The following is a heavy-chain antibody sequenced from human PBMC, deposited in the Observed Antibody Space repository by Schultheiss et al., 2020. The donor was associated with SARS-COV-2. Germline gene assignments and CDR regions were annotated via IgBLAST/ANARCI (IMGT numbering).Heavy chain of an antibody. Sequence: SETLSLTCTVSGGSISSYYWGWIRQSPGKGLEWIGSIYYSGSTNYNPSLKSRVTISVDTSKNQFSLKLSSVTAADTAVYYCARESYYYGSGSIQWGQGTLVTVSS. CDR2: IYYSGST. V-gene: IGHV4-59*01. D-gene: IGHD3-10*01. J-gene: IGHJ4*02. CDR3: ARESYYYGSGSIQ. CDR1: GGSISSYY.